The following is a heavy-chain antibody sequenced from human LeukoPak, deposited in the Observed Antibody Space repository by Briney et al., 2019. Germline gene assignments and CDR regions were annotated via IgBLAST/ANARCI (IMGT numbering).Heavy chain of an antibody. CDR3: ARMFGGNFDWYFDL. V-gene: IGHV3-20*04. D-gene: IGHD4-23*01. Sequence: GGSLRLSCVVSGFNVGDHGMSWVRQVPGKGLEWVSGLNWNGGTPRYAASVKGRFIISRDSAENSLYLQMNSLRAEDTALYYCARMFGGNFDWYFDLWGRGTLLIVSS. J-gene: IGHJ2*01. CDR2: LNWNGGTP. CDR1: GFNVGDHG.